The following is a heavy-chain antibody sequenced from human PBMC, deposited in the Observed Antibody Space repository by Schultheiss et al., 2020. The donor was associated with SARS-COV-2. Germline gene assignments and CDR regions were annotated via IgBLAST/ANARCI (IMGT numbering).Heavy chain of an antibody. CDR3: AAEGAVAGKDMDV. V-gene: IGHV4-34*01. CDR2: INHSGST. J-gene: IGHJ6*03. CDR1: GGSFSGYY. D-gene: IGHD6-19*01. Sequence: SETLSLTCAVYGGSFSGYYWSWIRQPPGKGLEWIGEINHSGSTNYNPSLKSRVTMSVDTSKNQFSLKLSSVTAADTAVYYCAAEGAVAGKDMDVWGKGTTVTVSS.